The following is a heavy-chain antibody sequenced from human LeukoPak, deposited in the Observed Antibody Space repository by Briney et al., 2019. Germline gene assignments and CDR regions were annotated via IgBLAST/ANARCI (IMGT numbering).Heavy chain of an antibody. D-gene: IGHD1-26*01. CDR3: ARDSSGSSFRRFDP. CDR1: GFTFSSYS. J-gene: IGHJ5*02. CDR2: ISSSSSYI. V-gene: IGHV3-21*01. Sequence: GGSLRLSCAASGFTFSSYSMNWVRQAPGKGLEWVSSISSSSSYIYYADSVKGRFTISRDNAKNSLYLQMNSLRAEDTAVYYCARDSSGSSFRRFDPWGQGTLVTVSS.